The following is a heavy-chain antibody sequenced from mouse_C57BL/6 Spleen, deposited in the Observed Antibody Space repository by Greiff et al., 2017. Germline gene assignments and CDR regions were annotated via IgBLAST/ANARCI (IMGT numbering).Heavy chain of an antibody. Sequence: EVQLVESGEGLVKPGGSLKLSCAASGFTFSSYAMSWVRQTPEKRLEWVAYISSGGDYIYYADTVKGRFTISRDNARNTLYLQMSSLKSEYTAMYYCTREIYYDYDARAWLAYWGQGTLVTVSA. CDR3: TREIYYDYDARAWLAY. CDR1: GFTFSSYA. D-gene: IGHD2-4*01. J-gene: IGHJ3*01. V-gene: IGHV5-9-1*02. CDR2: ISSGGDYI.